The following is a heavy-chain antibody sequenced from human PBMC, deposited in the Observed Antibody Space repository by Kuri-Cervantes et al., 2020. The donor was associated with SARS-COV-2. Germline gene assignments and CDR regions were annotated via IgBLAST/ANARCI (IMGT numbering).Heavy chain of an antibody. Sequence: GSLRLSCAVYGGSFTGYYWSWIRQHPGQGLEWIGYIYYSGSTNYNPSLKSRVTISVDTSKNQFSLKLSSVTAADTAVYYCAREGVSRGYFDYWGQGTLVTVSS. CDR1: GGSFTGYY. D-gene: IGHD3-10*01. J-gene: IGHJ4*02. CDR3: AREGVSRGYFDY. CDR2: IYYSGST. V-gene: IGHV4-59*12.